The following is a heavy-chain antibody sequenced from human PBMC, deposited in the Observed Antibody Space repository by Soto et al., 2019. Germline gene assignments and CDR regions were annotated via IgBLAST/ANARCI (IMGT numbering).Heavy chain of an antibody. J-gene: IGHJ4*02. CDR1: GFTFSSHA. CDR3: VRDPGVVAIHYFDF. CDR2: IGGSAGST. Sequence: EVQLLESGGGLVQPGGSLRLSCAASGFTFSSHAMNWVRQAPGKGLEWVSGIGGSAGSTYYADSVKGRFTISRDNSKNTLSLQMNSLRAEDTAIYYCVRDPGVVAIHYFDFWGQGTLVTVSS. V-gene: IGHV3-23*01. D-gene: IGHD5-12*01.